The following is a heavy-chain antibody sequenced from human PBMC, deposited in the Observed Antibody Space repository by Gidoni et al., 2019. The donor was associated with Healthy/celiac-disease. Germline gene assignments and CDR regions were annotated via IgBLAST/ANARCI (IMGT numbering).Heavy chain of an antibody. V-gene: IGHV4-31*03. CDR3: NCRGQQLGLDY. CDR1: GGSISSGGYY. J-gene: IGHJ4*02. D-gene: IGHD6-13*01. Sequence: QVQLQESGPGLVKPSQTLSLTCTGSGGSISSGGYYWSWLRQHPGKGLEWIGYIYYSGSTYYHPSLTSRVIISVDTSKNQFSLKLSSVTAADTAVYYCNCRGQQLGLDYWGQGTLVTVSS. CDR2: IYYSGST.